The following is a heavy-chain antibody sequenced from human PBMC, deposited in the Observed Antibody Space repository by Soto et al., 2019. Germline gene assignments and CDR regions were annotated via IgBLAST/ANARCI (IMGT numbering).Heavy chain of an antibody. Sequence: PGQSLKISGKGSGYSFTSYWISWVRQKPGKGLEWMGRIDPSDAYTNYSPSFQGHVTISADKSFSTAYLQWSSLKASDTAMYYCARYGNYYGMDVWGQGTTVTVSS. V-gene: IGHV5-10-1*01. D-gene: IGHD3-10*01. J-gene: IGHJ6*02. CDR1: GYSFTSYW. CDR2: IDPSDAYT. CDR3: ARYGNYYGMDV.